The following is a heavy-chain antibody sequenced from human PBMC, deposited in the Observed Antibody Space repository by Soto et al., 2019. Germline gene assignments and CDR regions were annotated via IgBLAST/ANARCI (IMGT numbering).Heavy chain of an antibody. J-gene: IGHJ6*02. CDR1: GFTFSDYY. D-gene: IGHD3-10*01. V-gene: IGHV3-11*05. CDR3: ARGSVITMVRGVIIPGYGMDV. CDR2: ISSSSSYT. Sequence: PGGSLRLSCAASGFTFSDYYMSWIRQAPGKGLEWVSDISSSSSYTNYADSVKGRFTISRGNAKNSLYLQMNSLRAEDTAVYYCARGSVITMVRGVIIPGYGMDVWGQGTTVTVSS.